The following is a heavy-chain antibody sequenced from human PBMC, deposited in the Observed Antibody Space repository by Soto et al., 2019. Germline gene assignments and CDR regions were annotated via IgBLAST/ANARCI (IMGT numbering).Heavy chain of an antibody. V-gene: IGHV1-2*04. CDR1: GYSFTDYH. J-gene: IGHJ6*02. CDR3: ARGDSTDCSNGVCSFFYNHDMDV. D-gene: IGHD2-8*01. CDR2: INPKSGGT. Sequence: ASVKVSCKASGYSFTDYHIHWVRQAPGQGLEWLGRINPKSGGTSTAQKFQGWVTMTTDTSIGTASMERTRLTCDDTAIYYCARGDSTDCSNGVCSFFYNHDMDVWGQGTAVT.